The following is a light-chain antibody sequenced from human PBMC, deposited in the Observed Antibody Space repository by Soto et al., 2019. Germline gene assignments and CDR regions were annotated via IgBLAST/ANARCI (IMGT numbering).Light chain of an antibody. CDR3: QQYGSSPT. Sequence: EIVLPQSPGTLSLSPGERATLSCRSSQSVSSSYLAWYQHKPGQAPRLLIYDVSSRATGIPDRFSGSGSGTDFTLTISRLEPEDFAVYYCQQYGSSPTFGQGTKVEIK. J-gene: IGKJ1*01. CDR1: QSVSSSY. V-gene: IGKV3-20*01. CDR2: DVS.